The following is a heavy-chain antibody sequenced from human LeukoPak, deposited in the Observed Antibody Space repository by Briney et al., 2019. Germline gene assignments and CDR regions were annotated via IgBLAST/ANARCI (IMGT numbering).Heavy chain of an antibody. V-gene: IGHV1-46*01. CDR3: ARDLRNFDY. CDR2: INPSGGST. CDR1: GYTFTSYY. Sequence: GASVKVSCKASGYTFTSYYMHWVRQAPGQGLEWMGIINPSGGSTSYAQKFQGRVTMTRDTSISTAYMELSRLRSDDTAVYYCARDLRNFDYWGQGTLVTVSS. J-gene: IGHJ4*02. D-gene: IGHD4-17*01.